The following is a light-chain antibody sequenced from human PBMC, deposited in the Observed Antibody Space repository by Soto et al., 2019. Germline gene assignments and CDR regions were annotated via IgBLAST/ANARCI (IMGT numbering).Light chain of an antibody. CDR3: SSYAGGNVV. Sequence: QSALTQPPSASGSPGQSVTISCTGTSSDVGGYNYVSWYQQHPGRVPKLMIYEVSKRPSGVPDRFSGSKSGNTASLTVSGLQAEDEADYYCSSYAGGNVVFGGGTKVTVL. J-gene: IGLJ2*01. CDR1: SSDVGGYNY. V-gene: IGLV2-8*01. CDR2: EVS.